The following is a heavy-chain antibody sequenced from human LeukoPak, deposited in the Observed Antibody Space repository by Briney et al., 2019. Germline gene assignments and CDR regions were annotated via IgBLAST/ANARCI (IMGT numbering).Heavy chain of an antibody. CDR1: GFPFTNYA. V-gene: IGHV3-23*01. D-gene: IGHD3-10*01. CDR2: ISGDGGST. CDR3: AKHLWRDLVWFGEGYYFGY. Sequence: GRSLRLSCAASGFPFTNYAMSWVRQAPGKGLECVSVISGDGGSTFYADSVKGRFTISRDNSKNTLYLQMNSLRAEDTAVYYCAKHLWRDLVWFGEGYYFGYWGQGTLVTVSS. J-gene: IGHJ4*02.